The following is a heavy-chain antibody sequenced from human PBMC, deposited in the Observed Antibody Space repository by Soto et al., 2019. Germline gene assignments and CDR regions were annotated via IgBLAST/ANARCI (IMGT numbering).Heavy chain of an antibody. CDR2: IWYDGDTK. V-gene: IGHV3-33*01. Sequence: GSLRLSCAASGFTFNTYGFNWVRQAPGKGLEWVAVIWYDGDTKYYAGSVKGRFTISRDNLKNTLYLQMNSLTAEDTAVYYCARPLVAPVAGPYYYGMDVWGQGTTVTVSS. CDR3: ARPLVAPVAGPYYYGMDV. CDR1: GFTFNTYG. J-gene: IGHJ6*02. D-gene: IGHD6-19*01.